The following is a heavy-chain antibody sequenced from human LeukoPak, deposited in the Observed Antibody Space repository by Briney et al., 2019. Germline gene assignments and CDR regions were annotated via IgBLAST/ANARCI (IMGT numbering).Heavy chain of an antibody. J-gene: IGHJ4*02. Sequence: SETLSLTCTVSGGSISSGDYYWSWIRQPPGKGLEWIGYIYYSGSTYYNPSLKSRVTISVDTSKNQFSLKLSSVTAADTAVYYCARDSAYGSGVWDYWGQGTLVTISS. D-gene: IGHD3-10*01. CDR3: ARDSAYGSGVWDY. CDR2: IYYSGST. CDR1: GGSISSGDYY. V-gene: IGHV4-30-4*01.